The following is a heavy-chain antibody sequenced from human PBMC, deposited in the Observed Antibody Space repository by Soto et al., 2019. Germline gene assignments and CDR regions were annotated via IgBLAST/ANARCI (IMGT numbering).Heavy chain of an antibody. CDR2: IKQDGSEK. Sequence: GGSLRLSCPASGFTFSSYWMSWVRQTPGRGLEWVASIKQDGSEKYYVDSVKGRFTISRDNDKNSLYLQMNSLRAEDTAVYYCARGGGIYYDFWSGSTYYYYGLDVRGQGTTVTVSS. CDR1: GFTFSSYW. V-gene: IGHV3-7*03. CDR3: ARGGGIYYDFWSGSTYYYYGLDV. D-gene: IGHD3-3*01. J-gene: IGHJ6*02.